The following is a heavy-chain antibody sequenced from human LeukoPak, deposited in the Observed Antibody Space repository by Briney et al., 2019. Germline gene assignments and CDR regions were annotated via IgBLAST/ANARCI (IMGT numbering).Heavy chain of an antibody. CDR2: IKQDGSEK. J-gene: IGHJ6*03. CDR3: ARASWQSKPYYYYYMDV. CDR1: GFTFSSYW. V-gene: IGHV3-7*01. Sequence: PGGSLRLSCAASGFTFSSYWMGWVRQAPGKGLEWVANIKQDGSEKYYVDSVKGRFTISRDNAKNSLYLQMNSLRAEDTAVYYCARASWQSKPYYYYYMDVWGKGTTVTVSS. D-gene: IGHD2-2*01.